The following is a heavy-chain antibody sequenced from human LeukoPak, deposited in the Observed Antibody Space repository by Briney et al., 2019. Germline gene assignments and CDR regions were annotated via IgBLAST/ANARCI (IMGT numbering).Heavy chain of an antibody. D-gene: IGHD1-1*01. Sequence: GGSLRLSCAASGVTLSSYSMNWVRQAPGKGLEWVSSISSSSSYIYYADSVKGRFTISKDNAKNSLYLQMNSLRAEDTAVYYCARDPTGTLDYWGQGTLVTVSS. CDR3: ARDPTGTLDY. CDR2: ISSSSSYI. CDR1: GVTLSSYS. J-gene: IGHJ4*02. V-gene: IGHV3-21*01.